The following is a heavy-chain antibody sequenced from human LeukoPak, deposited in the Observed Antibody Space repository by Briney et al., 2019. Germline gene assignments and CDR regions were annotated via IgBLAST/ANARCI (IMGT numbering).Heavy chain of an antibody. CDR1: GGTFSSYA. D-gene: IGHD5-18*01. V-gene: IGHV1-69*06. CDR2: IIPIFGTA. CDR3: ARESSYGYEAFDI. J-gene: IGHJ3*02. Sequence: GASVKVSCKTSGGTFSSYAISWVRQAPGQGLEWMGGIIPIFGTANYAQKFQGRVTITADKSTSTAYMELSSLRSEDTAVYYCARESSYGYEAFDIWGQGTMVTVSS.